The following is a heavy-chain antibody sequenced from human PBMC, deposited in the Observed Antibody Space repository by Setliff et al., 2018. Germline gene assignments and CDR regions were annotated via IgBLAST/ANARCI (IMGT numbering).Heavy chain of an antibody. Sequence: SETLSLTCAVYGGSFSGYYWSWIRQPPGKGLEWIGEINHSGSTNYDPSLKSRVTISVDTSKNQFSLKLSSVTAADTAVYYCARVREQWLVAAPFDYWGQGTLVTVSS. D-gene: IGHD6-19*01. CDR3: ARVREQWLVAAPFDY. J-gene: IGHJ4*02. CDR1: GGSFSGYY. CDR2: INHSGST. V-gene: IGHV4-34*01.